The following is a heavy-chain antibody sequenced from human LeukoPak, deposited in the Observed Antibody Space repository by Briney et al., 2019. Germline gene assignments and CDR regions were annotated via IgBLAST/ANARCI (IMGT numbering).Heavy chain of an antibody. Sequence: GRSLRLSCAASGCTFSRSYMHWVRQAPGKGPILVSRINSYGSIINYVDSVKGRFTTSRDNDKNTVYLHMNSLRVEDASVYYCVKWDWGGGQGTLVTVSS. CDR2: INSYGSII. CDR3: VKWDWG. D-gene: IGHD3-16*01. CDR1: GCTFSRSY. J-gene: IGHJ4*02. V-gene: IGHV3-74*01.